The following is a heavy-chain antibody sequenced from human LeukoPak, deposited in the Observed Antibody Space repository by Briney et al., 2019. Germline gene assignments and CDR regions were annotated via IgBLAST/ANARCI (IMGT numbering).Heavy chain of an antibody. CDR1: GYTLTELS. Sequence: GASVKVSCKVSGYTLTELSMHWVRQAPGKGLEWMGGFDPEDGETIYAQKFQGRVTMTEDTSTDTAYMELSSLRSEDTAVYYCATNIPLITGTTYYFDYWGQGTLGTVSS. V-gene: IGHV1-24*01. J-gene: IGHJ4*02. CDR3: ATNIPLITGTTYYFDY. D-gene: IGHD1-7*01. CDR2: FDPEDGET.